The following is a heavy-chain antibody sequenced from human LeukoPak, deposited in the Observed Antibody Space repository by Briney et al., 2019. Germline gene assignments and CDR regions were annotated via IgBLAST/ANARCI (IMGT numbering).Heavy chain of an antibody. V-gene: IGHV4-39*07. D-gene: IGHD3-22*01. J-gene: IGHJ5*02. CDR2: IYYSGST. CDR1: GGSLSSSSYY. Sequence: SETLSLTCTVSGGSLSSSSYYWGWIRQPPGTGLEWIGSIYYSGSTYYNPSLKSRVTISVDTSKNQFSLKLSSVTAADTAVYYCARDFKYYYDSSGYWDWFDPWGQGTLVTVSS. CDR3: ARDFKYYYDSSGYWDWFDP.